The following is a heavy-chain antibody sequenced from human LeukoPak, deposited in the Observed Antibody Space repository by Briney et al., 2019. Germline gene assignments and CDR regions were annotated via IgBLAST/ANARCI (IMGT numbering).Heavy chain of an antibody. CDR2: ISPNSGGT. D-gene: IGHD1-26*01. J-gene: IGHJ4*02. CDR1: GYTFTGYY. Sequence: GASVKVSCKASGYTFTGYYVNWVRQAPGQGPEWMGWISPNSGGTNYAQKLQGRVTMTTDTSTSTAYMELRSLRSDDTAVYYCASTQNSGSYPFDYWGQGTLVTVSS. CDR3: ASTQNSGSYPFDY. V-gene: IGHV1-18*04.